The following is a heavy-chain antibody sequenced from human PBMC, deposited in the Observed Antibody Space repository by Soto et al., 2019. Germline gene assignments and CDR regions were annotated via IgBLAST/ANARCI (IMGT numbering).Heavy chain of an antibody. V-gene: IGHV3-23*01. CDR1: EFTFSSYA. J-gene: IGHJ3*02. CDR2: ISGSGGST. Sequence: EVQLLESGGGLVQPGGSLRLSCAASEFTFSSYAMSWVRQAPGKGLEWVSDISGSGGSTYYADSVKGRFTISRDNSKNTLSLQMNSLRAEDTAVYYCAKDGATVTTGDAFDIWGQGTMATASS. D-gene: IGHD4-4*01. CDR3: AKDGATVTTGDAFDI.